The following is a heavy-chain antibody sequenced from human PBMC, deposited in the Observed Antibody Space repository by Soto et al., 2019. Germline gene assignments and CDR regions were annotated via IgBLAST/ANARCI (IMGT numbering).Heavy chain of an antibody. J-gene: IGHJ6*02. CDR2: INTYNGNT. V-gene: IGHV1-18*01. D-gene: IGHD2-8*01. Sequence: QVQLVQSGAEVKNPGASVKVSCKASGYTFTRYGIVWARQAPGQGLEWMGWINTYNGNTNYAQNVQGRVTMTTDTSTSTAYMELRSLRSNDTAIYYCAMVYVYVTPSPHDVWGQGTTVIVSS. CDR3: AMVYVYVTPSPHDV. CDR1: GYTFTRYG.